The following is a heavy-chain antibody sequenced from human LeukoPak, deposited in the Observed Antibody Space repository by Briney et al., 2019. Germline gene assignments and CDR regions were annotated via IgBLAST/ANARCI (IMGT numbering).Heavy chain of an antibody. CDR2: IKHDGSER. J-gene: IGHJ4*02. V-gene: IGHV3-7*01. D-gene: IGHD3-3*01. CDR1: GFIFTNYF. CDR3: ATDRGWRTSGYYLYYFEY. Sequence: GGSLRLSCAASGFIFTNYFMSWVRQAPGKGLEWVASIKHDGSERYYVDSVRGRFTISRDNTMNSLYLQMSSLRAEDTAVYYCATDRGWRTSGYYLYYFEYWGQGTLVTFSS.